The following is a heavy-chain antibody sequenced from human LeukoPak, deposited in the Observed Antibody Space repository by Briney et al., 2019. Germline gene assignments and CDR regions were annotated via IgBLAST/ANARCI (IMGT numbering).Heavy chain of an antibody. CDR3: ATDTHYGDFRGPIYYFDY. D-gene: IGHD4-17*01. CDR2: IKQDGSEK. J-gene: IGHJ4*02. CDR1: GFTFNNYW. V-gene: IGHV3-7*03. Sequence: PGGSLRLSCAASGFTFNNYWMSWVRQAPGKGLEWVANIKQDGSEKYYVDSVKGRFTISRDNAKNSLYLQMNSLRAEDTAVYYCATDTHYGDFRGPIYYFDYWGQGTLVTVSS.